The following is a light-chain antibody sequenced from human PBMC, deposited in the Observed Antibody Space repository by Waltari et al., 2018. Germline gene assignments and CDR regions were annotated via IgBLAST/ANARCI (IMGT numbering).Light chain of an antibody. CDR2: EVS. CDR3: SSYAGSNTYI. J-gene: IGLJ1*01. Sequence: QAAPTQPPSVSGSPGQSVTISCTGTSSDIGYYNAVSWYQQHPGKAPKLMCYEVSKRASGVADRFSGYKSGNTASLTISGLQAEDEAEYYCSSYAGSNTYIFGAGTRLTVL. V-gene: IGLV2-11*01. CDR1: SSDIGYYNA.